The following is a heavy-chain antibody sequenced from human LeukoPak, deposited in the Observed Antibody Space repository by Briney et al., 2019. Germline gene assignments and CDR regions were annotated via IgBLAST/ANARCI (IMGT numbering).Heavy chain of an antibody. J-gene: IGHJ6*03. CDR2: IYYSGST. D-gene: IGHD4-11*01. CDR1: GGSISSYY. V-gene: IGHV4-59*12. Sequence: PSETLSLTCTVSGGSISSYYWSWIRQPPGKGLEWIGYIYYSGSTNYNPSLKSRVTMSVDTSKNQFSLKLSSVTAADTAVYYCARGRVSSSTWYSTYYYYFYMDVWGKGTMVTVSS. CDR3: ARGRVSSSTWYSTYYYYFYMDV.